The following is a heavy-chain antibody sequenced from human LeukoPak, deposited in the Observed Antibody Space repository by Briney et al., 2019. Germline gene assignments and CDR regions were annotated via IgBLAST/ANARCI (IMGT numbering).Heavy chain of an antibody. CDR2: FDPEDGET. J-gene: IGHJ4*02. CDR1: GYTLTELS. V-gene: IGHV1-24*01. CDR3: ATAAGGSYYGDFDY. D-gene: IGHD1-26*01. Sequence: ASEKVSCKVSGYTLTELSMHWVRQAPGKGLEWMGGFDPEDGETIYAQKFQGRVTMTEDTSTDTAYMELSSLRSEDTAVYYCATAAGGSYYGDFDYWGQGTLVTVSS.